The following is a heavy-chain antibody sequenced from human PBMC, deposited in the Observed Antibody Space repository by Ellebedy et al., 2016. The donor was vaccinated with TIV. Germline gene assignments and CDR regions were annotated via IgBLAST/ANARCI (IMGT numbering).Heavy chain of an antibody. CDR1: GFTFSDYY. CDR3: AKFTYPMPYYYYYGMDV. Sequence: GESLKISXAASGFTFSDYYMSWIRQAPGKGLEWVSYISSSGSTIYYADSVKGRFTISRDNAKNSLYLQMNSLRAEDTAVYYCAKFTYPMPYYYYYGMDVWGQGTTVTVSS. J-gene: IGHJ6*02. D-gene: IGHD2-2*01. V-gene: IGHV3-11*01. CDR2: ISSSGSTI.